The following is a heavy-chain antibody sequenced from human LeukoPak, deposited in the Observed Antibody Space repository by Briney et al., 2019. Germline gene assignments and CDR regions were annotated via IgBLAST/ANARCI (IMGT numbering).Heavy chain of an antibody. J-gene: IGHJ4*02. CDR2: IYYDGSNI. CDR3: ARDWKTNSFDY. V-gene: IGHV3-33*01. D-gene: IGHD1-1*01. CDR1: EFTFTTYG. Sequence: SLKISCAASEFTFTTYGMHWVRQAPGKGLEWVAFIYYDGSNIYYADYVKGRFTISRDISKNTLYLQMDSLRAEDTAIYYCARDWKTNSFDYWGQGTLVTVPP.